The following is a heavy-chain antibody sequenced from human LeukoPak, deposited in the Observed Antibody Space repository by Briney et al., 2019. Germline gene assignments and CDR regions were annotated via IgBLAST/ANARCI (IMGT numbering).Heavy chain of an antibody. CDR1: GYTFTSYG. CDR3: AREGRYFDWLGLDDAFDI. D-gene: IGHD3-9*01. J-gene: IGHJ3*02. CDR2: ISAYNDNT. Sequence: ASVKVSCKASGYTFTSYGISWVRQAPGQGLEWMGWISAYNDNTNYAQKLQGRVTMTTDTSTSTAYMELRSLRSDDTAVYYCAREGRYFDWLGLDDAFDIWGQGTMVTVSS. V-gene: IGHV1-18*01.